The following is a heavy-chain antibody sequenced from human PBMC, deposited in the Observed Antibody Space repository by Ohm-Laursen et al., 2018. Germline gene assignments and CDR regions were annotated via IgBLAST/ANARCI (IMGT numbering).Heavy chain of an antibody. Sequence: TLSLTCTVSGGSISSYYWSWIRQPPGKGLEWIGYIYYSGSTNYNPSLKSRVTISADTSKNHFSLNLKSVTAADTAVYYCGRAYTIWGQGTLVTVSS. D-gene: IGHD3-16*01. CDR1: GGSISSYY. CDR3: GRAYTI. CDR2: IYYSGST. V-gene: IGHV4-59*12. J-gene: IGHJ4*02.